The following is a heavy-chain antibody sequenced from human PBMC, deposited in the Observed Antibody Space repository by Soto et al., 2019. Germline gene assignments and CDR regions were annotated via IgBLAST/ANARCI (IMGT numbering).Heavy chain of an antibody. D-gene: IGHD6-13*01. CDR1: GFTFSSYA. J-gene: IGHJ5*02. CDR3: AKPSLGGSSPSNWFDP. Sequence: GGSLRLSCAASGFTFSSYAMSWVRQAPGKGLEWVSAISGSGGSTYYADSVKGRFTISRDNSKNTLYLQMNSLRAEDTAVYYCAKPSLGGSSPSNWFDPWGQGTLVTVSS. V-gene: IGHV3-23*01. CDR2: ISGSGGST.